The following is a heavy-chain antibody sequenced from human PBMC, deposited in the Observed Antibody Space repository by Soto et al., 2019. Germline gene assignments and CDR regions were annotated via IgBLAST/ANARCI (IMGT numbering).Heavy chain of an antibody. D-gene: IGHD2-2*01. J-gene: IGHJ6*02. CDR3: ARVVPASMYYYYGMDV. CDR1: GFTFSTYA. CDR2: LSYDGSNK. Sequence: QVQLVESGGGVVQPGRSLRLSCAASGFTFSTYAMHWVRQAPGKGLEWVAVLSYDGSNKYYADSVKGRFTISRDNSKNTLYLQMNSLRAEDTAVYYCARVVPASMYYYYGMDVWGQGTTVPVSS. V-gene: IGHV3-30*03.